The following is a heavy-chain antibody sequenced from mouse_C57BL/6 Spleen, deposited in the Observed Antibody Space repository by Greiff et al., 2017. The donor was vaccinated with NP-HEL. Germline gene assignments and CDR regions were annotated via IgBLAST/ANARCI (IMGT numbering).Heavy chain of an antibody. V-gene: IGHV1-66*01. CDR3: AREENGNYDY. Sequence: QVQLQQSGPELVKPGASVKISCKASGYSFTSYYIHWVKQRPGQGLEWIGWIYPGSGNTKYNEKFKGKATLTADTSSSTAYMQLSSLTSEDSAVYYCAREENGNYDYWGQGTTLTVSS. CDR2: IYPGSGNT. J-gene: IGHJ2*01. D-gene: IGHD2-1*01. CDR1: GYSFTSYY.